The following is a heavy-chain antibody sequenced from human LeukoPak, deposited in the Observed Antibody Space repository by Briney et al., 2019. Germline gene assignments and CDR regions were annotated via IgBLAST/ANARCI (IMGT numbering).Heavy chain of an antibody. CDR3: AKDRGRIRYFGY. CDR2: IRYDGSNK. J-gene: IGHJ4*02. D-gene: IGHD2-15*01. Sequence: GGSLRLSCAASGFAFSSYGMHWVRQAPSKGLEWVAFIRYDGSNKYYADSVKGRFTISRDNSKNTLYLQMNSLRAEDTAVYYCAKDRGRIRYFGYWGQGTLVTVSS. CDR1: GFAFSSYG. V-gene: IGHV3-30*02.